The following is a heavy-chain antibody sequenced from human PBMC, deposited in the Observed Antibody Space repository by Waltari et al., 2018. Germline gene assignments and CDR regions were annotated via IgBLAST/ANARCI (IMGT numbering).Heavy chain of an antibody. V-gene: IGHV3-49*03. CDR2: IRPQAYIDPT. Sequence: EVDLVQSGGGLVQPGRSLTLSCRGSGFTFRANGTSWFRQAPGTGLEWVGFIRPQAYIDPTKYAAPVRGRFHISRDDSESIAYLQMNSLKKEDTAVYYCAKSLDATTMTASDYWGQGTLVTVSS. CDR1: GFTFRANG. CDR3: AKSLDATTMTASDY. J-gene: IGHJ4*02.